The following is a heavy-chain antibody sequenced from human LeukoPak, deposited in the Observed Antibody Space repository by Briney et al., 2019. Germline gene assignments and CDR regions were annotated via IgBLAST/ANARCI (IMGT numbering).Heavy chain of an antibody. V-gene: IGHV4-59*01. J-gene: IGHJ4*02. CDR1: GGSISSYY. CDR2: MYYSGST. Sequence: SETLSLTCSVSGGSISSYYWTWIRQPPGKGLEWIGYMYYSGSTNSNPSLKSRVTISIDMSKNQFSLKLSSVTAADTAVYYCARASVGTTEDYWGQGTLVTVSS. CDR3: ARASVGTTEDY. D-gene: IGHD4-11*01.